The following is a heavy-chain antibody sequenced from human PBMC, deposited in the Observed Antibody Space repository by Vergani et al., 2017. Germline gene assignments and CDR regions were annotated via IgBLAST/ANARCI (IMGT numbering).Heavy chain of an antibody. Sequence: QVQLVQSGAEVKKPGASVKVSCKASEYTFTGYYMHWVRQAPGQGLEWMGWINPNSGGTNYAQKFQGRVTMTRDTSISTAYMELSRLRSDDTAVYYCARDRRMAVAGRYYFDYWGQGTLVTVSS. CDR1: EYTFTGYY. CDR2: INPNSGGT. CDR3: ARDRRMAVAGRYYFDY. D-gene: IGHD6-19*01. J-gene: IGHJ4*02. V-gene: IGHV1-2*02.